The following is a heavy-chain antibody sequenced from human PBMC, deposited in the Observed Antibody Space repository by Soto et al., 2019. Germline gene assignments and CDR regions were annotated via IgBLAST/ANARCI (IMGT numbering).Heavy chain of an antibody. CDR1: GGSISNYY. CDR3: ARKAINYDY. V-gene: IGHV4-59*01. Sequence: PSETLSLTCSVSGGSISNYYWSWIRQPPGKGLEWIGYIAYGGNTNYNPSLKSRVTISVDTSKNQFSLKLSSVAAADTAVYYCARKAINYDYWGKGTLVTVSS. CDR2: IAYGGNT. J-gene: IGHJ4*02. D-gene: IGHD3-9*01.